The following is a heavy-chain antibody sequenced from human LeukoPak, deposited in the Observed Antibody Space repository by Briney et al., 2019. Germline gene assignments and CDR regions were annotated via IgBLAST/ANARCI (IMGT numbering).Heavy chain of an antibody. D-gene: IGHD3-22*01. V-gene: IGHV1-69*05. J-gene: IGHJ4*02. CDR1: GGTFSSYA. CDR2: IIPIFGTA. CDR3: ARGGSCYDSSGIDPYYFDY. Sequence: SVKVSCKASGGTFSSYAISWVRQAPGQGLEWMGGIIPIFGTANYAQKFQGRVTITTDETTSTAYMELSSLRSEDTAVYYCARGGSCYDSSGIDPYYFDYWGQGTLVTVSS.